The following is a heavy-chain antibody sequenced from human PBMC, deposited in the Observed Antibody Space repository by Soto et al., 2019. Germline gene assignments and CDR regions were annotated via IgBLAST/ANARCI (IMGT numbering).Heavy chain of an antibody. CDR3: AKRHYGLHFDY. CDR2: ISGSGDST. D-gene: IGHD4-17*01. J-gene: IGHJ4*02. Sequence: EVRLLESGGGLVQPGGSLRLSCAASGFTFSNYAMSWVRQAPGKGLEWVSVISGSGDSTYYADSVKGRFTISRDNSKNPLYLQMNSLRAEDTAVYYCAKRHYGLHFDYWGQGTLVTVSS. CDR1: GFTFSNYA. V-gene: IGHV3-23*01.